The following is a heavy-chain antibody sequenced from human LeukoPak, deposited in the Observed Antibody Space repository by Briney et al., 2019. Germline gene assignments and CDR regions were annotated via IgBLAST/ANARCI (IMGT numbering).Heavy chain of an antibody. CDR1: GGSISSYY. J-gene: IGHJ1*01. Sequence: SETLSLTCSVSGGSISSYYWSWIRQPPGKGLEWIGYIYHSGSTYSNPSLKSRVTISIDTSKNRFSLKLSSVTAADTAVYYCATSFGHPFQYWGQGTLVTVSS. CDR2: IYHSGST. V-gene: IGHV4-59*01. D-gene: IGHD3-10*01. CDR3: ATSFGHPFQY.